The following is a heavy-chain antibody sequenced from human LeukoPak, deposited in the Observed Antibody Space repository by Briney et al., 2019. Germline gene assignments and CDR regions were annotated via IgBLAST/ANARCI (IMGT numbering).Heavy chain of an antibody. CDR1: GFTVSSNY. D-gene: IGHD2-21*01. Sequence: GGSLRLSCAASGFTVSSNYMSWVRQAPGKGLEWVSLIYSGGSTYYADSVKGRFTISKDSSKNTLYLQMNSLRAEDTAVYYCVSWIAMIPNWGQGTLVTVSS. CDR3: VSWIAMIPN. CDR2: IYSGGST. J-gene: IGHJ4*02. V-gene: IGHV3-66*01.